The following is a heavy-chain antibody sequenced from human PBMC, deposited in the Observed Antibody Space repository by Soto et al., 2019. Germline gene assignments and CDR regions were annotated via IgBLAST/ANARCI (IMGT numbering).Heavy chain of an antibody. CDR2: ISYTGTS. D-gene: IGHD2-8*01. Sequence: QVELQESGPGLVKPSETLSLTCKVSGASVSSGSYYWSWIRQPPGKGLEWIGYISYTGTSDYNPSLKSRVTISIDTSKNQISLNLNSVTAADTAVYYCARALSTNEGWFDPWGQGRLVTVSS. J-gene: IGHJ5*02. V-gene: IGHV4-61*01. CDR3: ARALSTNEGWFDP. CDR1: GASVSSGSYY.